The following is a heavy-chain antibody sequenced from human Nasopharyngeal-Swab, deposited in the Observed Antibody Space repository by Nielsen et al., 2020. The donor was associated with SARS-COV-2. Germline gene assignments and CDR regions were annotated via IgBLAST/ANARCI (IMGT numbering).Heavy chain of an antibody. D-gene: IGHD3-3*01. V-gene: IGHV4-59*13. CDR2: IYYSGST. J-gene: IGHJ5*02. CDR3: ARGNYDFWSGYYTGIVLWFDP. CDR1: GGSISSYY. Sequence: ETLSLTCSVSGGSISSYYWSWIRQPPGKGLEWIGYIYYSGSTNYNPSLKSRVTISVDTSKNQFSLKLSSVTAADTAVYYCARGNYDFWSGYYTGIVLWFDPWGQGTLVTVSS.